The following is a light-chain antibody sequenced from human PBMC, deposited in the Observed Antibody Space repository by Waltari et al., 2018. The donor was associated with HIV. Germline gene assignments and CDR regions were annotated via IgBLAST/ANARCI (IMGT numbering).Light chain of an antibody. Sequence: QSVLTQPPSVSGAPGQRVTISCTGSSSNIGATYDVHWYQHLPGTAPKLLIYGNIYRPSGVPDRFSASKSVTSASLAITGLQADDEAGYYCQSYDSSLSGWVFGGGTKLTV. CDR3: QSYDSSLSGWV. J-gene: IGLJ3*02. V-gene: IGLV1-40*01. CDR2: GNI. CDR1: SSNIGATYD.